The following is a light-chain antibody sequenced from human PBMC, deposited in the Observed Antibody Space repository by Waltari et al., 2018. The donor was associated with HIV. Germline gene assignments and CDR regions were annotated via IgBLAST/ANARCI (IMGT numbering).Light chain of an antibody. CDR1: QSLLYSPNNKNF. V-gene: IGKV4-1*01. CDR2: CAS. Sequence: DIVMTQTPDSLIVSPGERASINCRSNQSLLYSPNNKNFLVWYQQKPGQPPKLLIYCASSRESRVPALFSGSGAGTNFTLTSSSLQPEYVATYFCQQYFSTPWTFGQGTKV. J-gene: IGKJ1*01. CDR3: QQYFSTPWT.